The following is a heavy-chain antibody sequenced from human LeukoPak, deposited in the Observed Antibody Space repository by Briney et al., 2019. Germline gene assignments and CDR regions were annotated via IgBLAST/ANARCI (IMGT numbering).Heavy chain of an antibody. V-gene: IGHV4-39*01. CDR3: VRLEYSISWSYFDY. CDR1: GGSISSSSYY. CDR2: VYYSGNT. D-gene: IGHD6-13*01. Sequence: SETLSLTCTVSGGSISSSSYYWGWIRQPPGKGLEWIGSVYYSGNTYYNPSLKSRITISVGTSKNQFSLKLTSVTAADTAVYYCVRLEYSISWSYFDYWGQGTLVTVSS. J-gene: IGHJ4*02.